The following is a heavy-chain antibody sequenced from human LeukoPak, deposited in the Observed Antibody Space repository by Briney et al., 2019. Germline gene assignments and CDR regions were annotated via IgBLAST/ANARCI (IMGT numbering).Heavy chain of an antibody. CDR2: IYYSGTT. Sequence: SETLSLTCTVSGISIGSSYYYWGWIRQPPGKGLEWIGNIYYSGTTYYNPSLKSRVTISLDTSRSQFSLKLSSVTAADTAVYYCAGGSGQYTLWGQGTLVTVSS. CDR3: AGGSGQYTL. V-gene: IGHV4-39*07. CDR1: GISIGSSYYY. D-gene: IGHD3-3*01. J-gene: IGHJ4*02.